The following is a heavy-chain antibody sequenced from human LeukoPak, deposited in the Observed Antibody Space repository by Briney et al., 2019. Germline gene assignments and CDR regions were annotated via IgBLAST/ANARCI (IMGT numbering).Heavy chain of an antibody. CDR3: TKNRFRGIIRDLDY. Sequence: GGSLRLSCAASGFTFSSYAMSWVRQAPGKGLEWVPVISGGATSTYYADSVKGRFSVSRDKSKMLYLQMNSLRAEDTAVYYCTKNRFRGIIRDLDYWGQGALVTVSS. V-gene: IGHV3-23*01. CDR1: GFTFSSYA. D-gene: IGHD3-10*01. CDR2: ISGGATST. J-gene: IGHJ4*02.